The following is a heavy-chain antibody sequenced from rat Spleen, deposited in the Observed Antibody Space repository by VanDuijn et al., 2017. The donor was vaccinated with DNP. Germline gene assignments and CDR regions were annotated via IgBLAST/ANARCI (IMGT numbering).Heavy chain of an antibody. Sequence: EVQLVEAGGGLVQPGRSPKLSCAASGFSFSGYYMAWVRQAPTKGLEGVASISYDGGSTYYRGPVKGRFTIFRDNVNSSLYLQMDSLRSEDTATYYCSTHSNFMDWFTYWGQGTLVTVSS. J-gene: IGHJ3*01. V-gene: IGHV5-20*01. CDR2: ISYDGGST. CDR1: GFSFSGYY. CDR3: STHSNFMDWFTY. D-gene: IGHD1-2*01.